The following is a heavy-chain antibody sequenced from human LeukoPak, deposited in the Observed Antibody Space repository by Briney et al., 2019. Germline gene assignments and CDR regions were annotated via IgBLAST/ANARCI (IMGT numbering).Heavy chain of an antibody. V-gene: IGHV3-30*18. CDR1: GFTFRSFG. D-gene: IGHD6-19*01. Sequence: GGSLRLSCAASGFTFRSFGMHWVRQAPGKGLEWVAVISYDGSNKYYADSVKGRFTISRDNSKNTLYLQMNSQRAEDTAVYYCAKEQSSGWVDYWGQGTLVTVSS. CDR3: AKEQSSGWVDY. J-gene: IGHJ4*02. CDR2: ISYDGSNK.